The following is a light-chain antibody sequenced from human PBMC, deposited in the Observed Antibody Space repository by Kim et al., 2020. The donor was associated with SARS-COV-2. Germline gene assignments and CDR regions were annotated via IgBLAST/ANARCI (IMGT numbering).Light chain of an antibody. CDR2: DDS. Sequence: SYELTQPPSVSVAPGKTAKISCGGSNFQSKSVHWYQQKAGQAPVLVVSDDSDRRSGIPERFSGSYSGNPATLTISSVDAGEEAAYYCQVWDGASDYVVFG. J-gene: IGLJ2*01. CDR1: NFQSKS. CDR3: QVWDGASDYVV. V-gene: IGLV3-21*03.